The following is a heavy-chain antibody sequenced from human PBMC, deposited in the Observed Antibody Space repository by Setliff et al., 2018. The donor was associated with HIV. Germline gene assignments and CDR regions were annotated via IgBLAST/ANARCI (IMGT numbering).Heavy chain of an antibody. CDR2: IKQDGSEK. D-gene: IGHD6-13*01. CDR1: RFLFSSYW. CDR3: ARDPPRGSSWYPFDY. V-gene: IGHV3-7*01. J-gene: IGHJ4*02. Sequence: PGGSLRLSCAASRFLFSSYWMTWVRQAPGKGLEWVANIKQDGSEKYYVDSVKGRFTISRDNAKNSLFLQMNSLRAEDTAVYYCARDPPRGSSWYPFDYWGQGALVTVSS.